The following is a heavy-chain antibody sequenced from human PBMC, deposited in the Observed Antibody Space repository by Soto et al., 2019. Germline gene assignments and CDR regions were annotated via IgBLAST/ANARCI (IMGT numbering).Heavy chain of an antibody. CDR3: AHSQKSGLGDI. D-gene: IGHD2-21*02. CDR2: IYWDDDK. Sequence: QITLKESGPTLVKPTQTLPLTCTFSGFSLNTSGVGVAWIRQTPGKALEWLALIYWDDDKRYSPSLKSRLTITKGTSKNQVVLTMANVDPVDTARYYCAHSQKSGLGDIWGQGTLVTVSS. V-gene: IGHV2-5*02. CDR1: GFSLNTSGVG. J-gene: IGHJ4*02.